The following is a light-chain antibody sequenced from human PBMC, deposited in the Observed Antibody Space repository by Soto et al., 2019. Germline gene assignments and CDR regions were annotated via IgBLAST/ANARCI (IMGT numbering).Light chain of an antibody. CDR2: AAT. J-gene: IGKJ1*01. CDR3: QQSYKSPPT. Sequence: DIQMTQSPSSVSASVGDRFTITCRASQGIGTWLAWYQQKPGEVPKLLIYAATSLQSGVPSRFSGSGSGTDFTLTISSLQPEDFATYYCQQSYKSPPTFGQGTKVDIK. V-gene: IGKV1-12*01. CDR1: QGIGTW.